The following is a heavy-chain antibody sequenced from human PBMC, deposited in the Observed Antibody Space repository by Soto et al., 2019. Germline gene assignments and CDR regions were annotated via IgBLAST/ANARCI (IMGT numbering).Heavy chain of an antibody. CDR1: GYTFTNYG. D-gene: IGHD3-22*01. CDR3: ARSYDSSGWQSYFDY. CDR2: ISAYNGNT. V-gene: IGHV1-18*01. J-gene: IGHJ4*02. Sequence: QVPLVQSGAEVKKPGASVKVSCKPSGYTFTNYGVTWVRQAPGQGLEWMGWISAYNGNTNYAQKLQGRVTMTTDTSTSTVYMELRSLRSDDTAVYYSARSYDSSGWQSYFDYWGQGTLVTVSS.